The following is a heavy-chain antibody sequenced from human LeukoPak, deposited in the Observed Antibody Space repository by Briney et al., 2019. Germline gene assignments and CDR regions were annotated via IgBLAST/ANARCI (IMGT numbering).Heavy chain of an antibody. J-gene: IGHJ5*02. CDR1: GYSFISYW. D-gene: IGHD6-19*01. Sequence: GESLKISCKGSGYSFISYWIGWVRQMPRKGLEWMGIIYPGDSNTRYSPSFQGQVTISVDKSISTAYLQWSSLKASDTAMYYCARGLSASSSGWYDDWFDPWGQGTLVTVSS. CDR2: IYPGDSNT. CDR3: ARGLSASSSGWYDDWFDP. V-gene: IGHV5-51*01.